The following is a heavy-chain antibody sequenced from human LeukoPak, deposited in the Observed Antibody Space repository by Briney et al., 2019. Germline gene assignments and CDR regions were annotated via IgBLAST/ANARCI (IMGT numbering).Heavy chain of an antibody. V-gene: IGHV3-21*01. CDR2: ISSSSSYI. D-gene: IGHD3-10*01. CDR1: GFTFSSYS. CDR3: AGGSDLGF. J-gene: IGHJ4*02. Sequence: PGGSLRLSCAASGFTFSSYSMNWVRQAPGKGLEWVSSISSSSSYIYYADSLKGRFTISRDNAKNSLYLRMDSLRAEDTAVYYCAGGSDLGFWGQGTLVTVSS.